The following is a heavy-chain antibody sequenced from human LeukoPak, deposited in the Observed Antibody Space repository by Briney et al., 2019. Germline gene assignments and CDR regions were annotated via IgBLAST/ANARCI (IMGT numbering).Heavy chain of an antibody. Sequence: SETLSLTCAVSGASITSYAWWSWVRQPPGKGLEWIGEMHLNGHTNYNPSLKTRVTMSIDKSKNQFSLNLTSVTAADTAVYYCARVISSAWRQNDLCGQGTLVTVSS. V-gene: IGHV4-4*02. CDR2: MHLNGHT. CDR3: ARVISSAWRQNDL. D-gene: IGHD3-22*01. CDR1: GASITSYAW. J-gene: IGHJ5*02.